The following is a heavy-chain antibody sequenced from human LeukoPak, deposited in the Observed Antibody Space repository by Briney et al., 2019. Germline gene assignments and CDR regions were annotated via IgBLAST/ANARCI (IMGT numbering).Heavy chain of an antibody. CDR2: IRYDGSNK. V-gene: IGHV3-30*02. D-gene: IGHD3-3*01. CDR3: AKAHPDYDFWSGPDY. CDR1: GFTFSSYG. J-gene: IGHJ4*02. Sequence: GGSLRLSCAASGFTFSSYGMHWVRQAPGKGLEWVAFIRYDGSNKYYADSVKGRFTISRDNSKNTLYLQMNSLRAEDTAVYYCAKAHPDYDFWSGPDYWGQGTLVTVSS.